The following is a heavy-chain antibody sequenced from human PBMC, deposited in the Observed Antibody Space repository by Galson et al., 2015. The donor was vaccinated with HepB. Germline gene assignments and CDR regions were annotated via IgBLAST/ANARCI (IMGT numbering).Heavy chain of an antibody. CDR2: INVGSGNT. Sequence: SVKVSCKASGYTFSSYAMHWVRQAPGQRLEWMGWINVGSGNTKYSQKFQGRVTITRDTSANTAYMELSSLRSEDTAVYYCARDGAYSGYDSGWYYYMDVWGRGTTVTVS. CDR3: ARDGAYSGYDSGWYYYMDV. V-gene: IGHV1-3*01. CDR1: GYTFSSYA. D-gene: IGHD5-12*01. J-gene: IGHJ6*03.